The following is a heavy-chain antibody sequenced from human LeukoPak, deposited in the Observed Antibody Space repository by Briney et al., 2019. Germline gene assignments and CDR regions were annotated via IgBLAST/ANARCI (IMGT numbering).Heavy chain of an antibody. CDR1: GYTFTSYA. J-gene: IGHJ3*02. V-gene: IGHV1-3*01. CDR2: INAGNGNT. D-gene: IGHD6-19*01. CDR3: ARESSGWYFGDAFDI. Sequence: ASVKVSCKASGYTFTSYAMHWVRQAPGQRLEWMGWINAGNGNTKYSQKFQGRVTITRDTSASTAYMELSSLRSEGTAVYYCARESSGWYFGDAFDIWGQGTMVTVSS.